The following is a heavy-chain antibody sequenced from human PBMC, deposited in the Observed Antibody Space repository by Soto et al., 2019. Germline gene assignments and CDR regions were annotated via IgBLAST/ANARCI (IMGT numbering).Heavy chain of an antibody. D-gene: IGHD6-13*01. J-gene: IGHJ4*02. V-gene: IGHV1-46*01. CDR2: INPSGGST. Sequence: QVQLVQSGAEVKKPGASVKVSCKASGYTFTSYYMHWVRQAPGQGLEWMGIINPSGGSTNYAKKFQGRFTMTRDTSTSTVYMDMSSLRSEDTAVYYCARHLAAGDYWGQGTGVTVSS. CDR3: ARHLAAGDY. CDR1: GYTFTSYY.